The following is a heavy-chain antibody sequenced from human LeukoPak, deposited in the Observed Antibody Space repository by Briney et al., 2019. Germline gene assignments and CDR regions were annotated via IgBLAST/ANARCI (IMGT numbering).Heavy chain of an antibody. J-gene: IGHJ4*02. Sequence: PGGSLRLSCAASGFTFSDYYMSWIRQAPGKGLEWVSYISSSGNTIYYADPVKGRFTISRDNAKNSLYLQMNSLRAEDTAVYYCACHYYGSLNVDYWGQGTLVTVSS. D-gene: IGHD3-10*01. CDR3: ACHYYGSLNVDY. CDR2: ISSSGNTI. CDR1: GFTFSDYY. V-gene: IGHV3-11*04.